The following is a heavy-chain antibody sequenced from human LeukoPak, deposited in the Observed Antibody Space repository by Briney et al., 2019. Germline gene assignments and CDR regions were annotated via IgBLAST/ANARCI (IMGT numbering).Heavy chain of an antibody. Sequence: GRSLRLSCAASGFTFDDYAMHWVRQAPGKGLEWVSGISWNSGSIGYADSVKGRFTISRDDSKNTIYLLMNSLRAEDTAIYYCTRDSIHTYWGQGALVTVSS. V-gene: IGHV3-9*01. CDR2: ISWNSGSI. CDR3: TRDSIHTY. CDR1: GFTFDDYA. J-gene: IGHJ4*02.